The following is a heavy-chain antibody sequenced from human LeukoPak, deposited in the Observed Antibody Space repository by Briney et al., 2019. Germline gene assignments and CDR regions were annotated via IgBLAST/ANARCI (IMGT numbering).Heavy chain of an antibody. CDR2: FNHSGST. CDR3: ARVRLPPYYYYYYYMDV. CDR1: GFILSDYY. V-gene: IGHV4-34*01. Sequence: PGGSLRLSCAASGFILSDYYMTWIRQPPGKGLEWIGEFNHSGSTNYNPSLKSRVTISVDTSKNQFSLKLTSVTAADTAVYYCARVRLPPYYYYYYYMDVWGKGTTVTVSS. D-gene: IGHD5-18*01. J-gene: IGHJ6*03.